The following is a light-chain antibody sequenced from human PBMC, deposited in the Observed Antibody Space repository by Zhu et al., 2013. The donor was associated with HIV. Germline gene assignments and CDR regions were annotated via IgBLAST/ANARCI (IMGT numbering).Light chain of an antibody. CDR2: DAS. CDR3: QHYGSSPPLS. Sequence: DIVMTQSPDSLAVSLGERATINCKSSQNVLYNSNNRNYLAWYQQKPGQAPRLLIYDASNRATGIPARFSGSGSGTDFTLTISSLEPEDFAVYYCQHYGSSPPLSFGGGTKVEIK. CDR1: QNVLYNSNNRNY. J-gene: IGKJ4*01. V-gene: IGKV4-1*01.